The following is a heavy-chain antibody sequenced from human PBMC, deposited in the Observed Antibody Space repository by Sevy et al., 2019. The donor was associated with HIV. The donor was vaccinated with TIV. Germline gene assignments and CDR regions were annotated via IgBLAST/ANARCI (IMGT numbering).Heavy chain of an antibody. CDR2: IFHTGNT. J-gene: IGHJ4*02. CDR1: GGSIGSDAYS. Sequence: SETLSLTCTVSGGSIGSDAYSWNWIRQPPGKGLEWIGYIFHTGNTFYNPSLRSRVTISVDGSRNQFSLRMTSMTAADTAVYYCARAGGTLTTPGYFDYWGQGALVTVSS. V-gene: IGHV4-30-2*01. D-gene: IGHD4-17*01. CDR3: ARAGGTLTTPGYFDY.